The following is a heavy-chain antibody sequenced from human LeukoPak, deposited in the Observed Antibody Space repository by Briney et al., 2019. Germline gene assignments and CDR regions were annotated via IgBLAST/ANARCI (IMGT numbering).Heavy chain of an antibody. CDR3: ARGLTAAVDRALDY. D-gene: IGHD6-13*01. CDR1: GGSISPYY. V-gene: IGHV4-4*07. Sequence: PSDTLPLTCTVSGGSISPYYWSWIRQPAGKGLEWIGRIYYTGTTDYNPSLKSRVSMSLDTSTKQFSLKLSSVTAADTAVYYCARGLTAAVDRALDYWGQGTLVTVSS. CDR2: IYYTGTT. J-gene: IGHJ4*02.